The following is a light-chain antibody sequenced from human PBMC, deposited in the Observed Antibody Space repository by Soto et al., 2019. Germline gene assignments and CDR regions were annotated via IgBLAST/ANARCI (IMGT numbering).Light chain of an antibody. CDR2: GAS. Sequence: MGLTQAPGTLSLSPGERTTLACRASQSISRYLAWYQQKPGQGPRLLIYGASSWATGTPDRFSGSGSGTDFTLTIIRLEPEDFALYYCQQYGSSPPTFGQGTKVDIK. CDR3: QQYGSSPPT. V-gene: IGKV3-20*01. J-gene: IGKJ1*01. CDR1: QSISRY.